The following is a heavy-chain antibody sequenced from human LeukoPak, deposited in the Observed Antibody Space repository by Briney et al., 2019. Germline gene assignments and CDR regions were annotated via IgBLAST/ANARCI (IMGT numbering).Heavy chain of an antibody. J-gene: IGHJ6*03. Sequence: GGSLRLSCAASGFTFSRHWMSWVRQAPGKGLEWVANVKQDGSEEFYVDSVKGRFTISRDNAKNSLYLQMNSLRAEDTAVYYCARDPVHSSGWFAVSYYYMDVWGKGTTVTVSS. V-gene: IGHV3-7*01. CDR2: VKQDGSEE. CDR1: GFTFSRHW. D-gene: IGHD6-19*01. CDR3: ARDPVHSSGWFAVSYYYMDV.